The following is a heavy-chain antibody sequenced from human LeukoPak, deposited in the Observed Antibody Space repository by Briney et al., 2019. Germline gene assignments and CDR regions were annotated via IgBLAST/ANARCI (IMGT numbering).Heavy chain of an antibody. V-gene: IGHV3-30*03. D-gene: IGHD1-26*01. CDR2: ISYDGSDK. CDR1: GFTFSDYG. Sequence: PGGSLRLSCAASGFTFSDYGMHWVRQAPGKGLEWAAAISYDGSDKYYADSVKGRFTISRDDSKKTLYLQMNSLRAEDTAVYYCARHPGDFTGIVNYYYMDVWGKGTTVTVSS. J-gene: IGHJ6*03. CDR3: ARHPGDFTGIVNYYYMDV.